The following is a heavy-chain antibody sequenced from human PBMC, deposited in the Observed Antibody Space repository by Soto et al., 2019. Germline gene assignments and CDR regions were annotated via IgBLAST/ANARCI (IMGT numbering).Heavy chain of an antibody. CDR1: GFPFTSYG. V-gene: IGHV3-30*03. D-gene: IGHD3-10*01. CDR3: VGGHFYFDY. J-gene: IGHJ4*02. CDR2: ISYDGTNK. Sequence: QVQLVESGGGVVQPGRSLRLSCAASGFPFTSYGMHWVREGPGKGLEWLAVISYDGTNKFYADSVKGRFTISRDNSKNTLYLQMNSLRPEDTALYYCVGGHFYFDYRGQGNLVIVSS.